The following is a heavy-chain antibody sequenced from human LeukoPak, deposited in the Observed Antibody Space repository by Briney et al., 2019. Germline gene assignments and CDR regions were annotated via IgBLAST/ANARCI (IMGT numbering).Heavy chain of an antibody. V-gene: IGHV1-46*01. Sequence: ASVKVSCKASGYTFTSYYMHWVRQAPGQGLEWMGIINPSGGSTSYAQKFQGRVTMTRDTSRSTVYMELSSLRSEDTAVYYCLLEYQLPRSRAFDPWGQGTLVTVSS. D-gene: IGHD2-2*01. J-gene: IGHJ5*02. CDR3: LLEYQLPRSRAFDP. CDR1: GYTFTSYY. CDR2: INPSGGST.